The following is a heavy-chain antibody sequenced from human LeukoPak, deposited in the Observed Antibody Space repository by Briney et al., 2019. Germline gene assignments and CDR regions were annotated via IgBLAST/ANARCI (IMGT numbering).Heavy chain of an antibody. CDR3: AKEGKTRNWNYFQAKPVY. D-gene: IGHD1-7*01. Sequence: AGGSLRLSCAASGFTFSSYAMNWVRQAPGKGLEWVSAISGSGGSTYYADSVKGRFTISRDNSKNTLYLQMNSLRVEDTAVYYCAKEGKTRNWNYFQAKPVYWGQGTLVTVSS. CDR1: GFTFSSYA. J-gene: IGHJ4*02. CDR2: ISGSGGST. V-gene: IGHV3-23*01.